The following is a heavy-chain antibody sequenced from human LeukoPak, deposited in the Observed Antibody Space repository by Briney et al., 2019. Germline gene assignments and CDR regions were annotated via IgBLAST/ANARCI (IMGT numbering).Heavy chain of an antibody. D-gene: IGHD3-16*02. CDR2: IYYSGGNT. J-gene: IGHJ4*02. V-gene: IGHV3-23*01. CDR1: GFMFSNFA. Sequence: GGSLRLSCAASGFMFSNFAMSWVRQAPGKGLEWVSTIYYSGGNTYSADSVKGRFTISRDNAKNTLYLQMNSLRAEDTAVYYCAKSLGVGGYTRYKGFDQWGQGTLVTVSS. CDR3: AKSLGVGGYTRYKGFDQ.